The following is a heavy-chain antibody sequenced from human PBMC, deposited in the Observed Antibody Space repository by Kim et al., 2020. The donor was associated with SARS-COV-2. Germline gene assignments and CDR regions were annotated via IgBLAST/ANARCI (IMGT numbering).Heavy chain of an antibody. Sequence: YARKFQGRVTMTRDTSISTAYMELSRLRSDDTAVYYCARDWVGATNSGDYWGQGTLVTVSS. V-gene: IGHV1-2*02. CDR3: ARDWVGATNSGDY. J-gene: IGHJ4*02. D-gene: IGHD1-26*01.